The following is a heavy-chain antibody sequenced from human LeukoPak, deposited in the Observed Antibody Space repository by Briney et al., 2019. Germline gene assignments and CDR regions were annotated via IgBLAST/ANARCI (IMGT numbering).Heavy chain of an antibody. CDR2: ISYDGSNK. J-gene: IGHJ4*02. CDR3: AKDLGFKGGSFPFDY. V-gene: IGHV3-30-3*01. Sequence: GGSPRLSCAASGFTFSSYAMHWVRQAPGKGLEWVAVISYDGSNKYYADSVKGRFTISRDNSKNTLYLQMNSLRAEDTAVYYCAKDLGFKGGSFPFDYWGQGTLVTVSS. CDR1: GFTFSSYA. D-gene: IGHD2-15*01.